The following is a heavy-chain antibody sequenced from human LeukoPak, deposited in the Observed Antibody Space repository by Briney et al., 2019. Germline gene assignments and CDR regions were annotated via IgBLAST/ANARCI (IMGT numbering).Heavy chain of an antibody. V-gene: IGHV3-23*01. Sequence: GGSLRLSCAASGFTFSNYVMTWVRQAPGKGLEWVSLISGSGGSTYYADSVKGRFTISRDNSKNTLYLQMNSLRAEDTAVYYCAKAPRRAFDIWGQGTMVTISS. CDR2: ISGSGGST. CDR3: AKAPRRAFDI. CDR1: GFTFSNYV. J-gene: IGHJ3*02.